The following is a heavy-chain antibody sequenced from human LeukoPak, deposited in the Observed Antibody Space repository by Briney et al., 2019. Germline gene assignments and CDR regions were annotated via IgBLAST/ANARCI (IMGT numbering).Heavy chain of an antibody. J-gene: IGHJ5*02. D-gene: IGHD2-2*01. V-gene: IGHV3-30*18. Sequence: QPGGSLRLSCAASGFTFSTYTLSWVRQAPGKGLEWVAVISYDGTIRNYADSVKGRFTISRDNSKNTLYLQMNSLTAEDTALYYCAKGGCSSTTCYLANPWGQGTLVTVSA. CDR2: ISYDGTIR. CDR1: GFTFSTYT. CDR3: AKGGCSSTTCYLANP.